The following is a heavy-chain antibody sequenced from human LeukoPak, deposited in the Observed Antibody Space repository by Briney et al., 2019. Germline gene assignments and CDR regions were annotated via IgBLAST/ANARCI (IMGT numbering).Heavy chain of an antibody. D-gene: IGHD5-18*01. CDR3: AKDRRYSYGSAPYYFDY. Sequence: GGSLRLSCAASGFTFSSYAMSWVRQAPGKGLEWVSAISGSGGSTYYADSAKGRFTISRDNSKNTLYLQMNSLRAEDTAVYYCAKDRRYSYGSAPYYFDYWGQGTLVTVSS. CDR2: ISGSGGST. CDR1: GFTFSSYA. J-gene: IGHJ4*02. V-gene: IGHV3-23*01.